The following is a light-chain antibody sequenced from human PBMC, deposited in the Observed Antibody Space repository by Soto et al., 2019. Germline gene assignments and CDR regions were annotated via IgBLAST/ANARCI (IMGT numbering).Light chain of an antibody. CDR1: QSVSSSY. CDR2: GAS. J-gene: IGKJ5*01. CDR3: QQYHNWPPIT. Sequence: EIVLTQSPATLSLSPGERATLSCSASQSVSSSYLSWYQQKPGQAPRLLIYGASTRATGIPARFSGSGSGTEFTLTISNLQSEDFAVYFCQQYHNWPPITFGQGTRLEIK. V-gene: IGKV3D-7*01.